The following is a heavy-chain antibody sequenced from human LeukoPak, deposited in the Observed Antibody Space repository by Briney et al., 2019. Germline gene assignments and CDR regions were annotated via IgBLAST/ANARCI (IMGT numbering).Heavy chain of an antibody. V-gene: IGHV1-8*01. CDR1: GYTFTSYD. Sequence: RASVKVSCKASGYTFTSYDINWVRQATGQGLEWMGWMNPNSGNTGYAQKFQGRVTMTRNTSISTAYMELNSLRSEDTAVYYCARASFYDSSGSDYWGQGTLVTVSS. D-gene: IGHD3-22*01. CDR2: MNPNSGNT. CDR3: ARASFYDSSGSDY. J-gene: IGHJ4*02.